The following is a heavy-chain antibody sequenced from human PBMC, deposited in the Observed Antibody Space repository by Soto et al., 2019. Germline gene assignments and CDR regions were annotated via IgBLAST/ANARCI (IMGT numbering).Heavy chain of an antibody. CDR1: GDSYSISTYS. J-gene: IGHJ5*02. CDR2: IYQSGVT. Sequence: SETLSLTCNMSGDSYSISTYSLSWIRQPPGKALQWIGFIYQSGVTSYNPSLASRVSISLERSNNQCSLKLKSVTAADTAVYFCAGMPYTSGLRFDPWGPGTLVTVSS. D-gene: IGHD6-19*01. CDR3: AGMPYTSGLRFDP. V-gene: IGHV4-30-2*01.